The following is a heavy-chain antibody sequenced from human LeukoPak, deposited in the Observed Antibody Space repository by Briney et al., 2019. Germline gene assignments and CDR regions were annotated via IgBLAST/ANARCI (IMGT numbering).Heavy chain of an antibody. CDR1: GFTFSRYS. CDR2: ISSSSSTV. D-gene: IGHD1-1*01. Sequence: GGSLRLSCAASGFTFSRYSMNWVRQAPGKGLEWVSYISSSSSTVYYADSLKGRFTISRDNSKNTLYLQMNSLRVEDTAVYYCARDTGTTYYWGQGTLVTVSS. J-gene: IGHJ4*02. CDR3: ARDTGTTYY. V-gene: IGHV3-48*01.